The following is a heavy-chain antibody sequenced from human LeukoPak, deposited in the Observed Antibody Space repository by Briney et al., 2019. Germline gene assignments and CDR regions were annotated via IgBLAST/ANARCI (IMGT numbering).Heavy chain of an antibody. CDR3: ARGRQAGRVPLFDY. J-gene: IGHJ4*02. CDR1: GGSINSSNW. Sequence: SGTLSLTCAVSGGSINSSNWWSWVRQPPGNGLEWIGEIFHSATTNYNPSLKSRVTISVDKSKNHFSLKLSSVTAADTAVYYCARGRQAGRVPLFDYWGQGTLVTVSS. V-gene: IGHV4-4*02. CDR2: IFHSATT. D-gene: IGHD6-19*01.